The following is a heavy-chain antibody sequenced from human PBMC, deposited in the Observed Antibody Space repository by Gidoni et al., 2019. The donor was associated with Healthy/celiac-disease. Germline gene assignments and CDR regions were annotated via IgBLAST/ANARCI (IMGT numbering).Heavy chain of an antibody. CDR2: ISSSSSTI. V-gene: IGHV3-48*02. D-gene: IGHD3-22*01. Sequence: EVQLVESGGGLVQPGGSLRLSCAASGFTFSSYSMNWVRQAPGKGLEWVSYISSSSSTIYYADSVKGRFTISRDNAKNSLYLQMNSLRDEDTAVYYCARDSPYYYDSSGYYRGGDYWGQGTLVTVSS. CDR3: ARDSPYYYDSSGYYRGGDY. J-gene: IGHJ4*02. CDR1: GFTFSSYS.